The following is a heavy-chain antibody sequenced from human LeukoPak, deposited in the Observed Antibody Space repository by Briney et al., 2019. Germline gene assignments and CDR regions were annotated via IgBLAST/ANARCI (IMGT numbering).Heavy chain of an antibody. CDR1: GGSFSGYY. CDR2: INHSGST. D-gene: IGHD3-9*01. J-gene: IGHJ6*03. V-gene: IGHV4-34*01. CDR3: ARDPGRYDILTGYLGYYYYYYMDV. Sequence: SETLSLTCAVYGGSFSGYYWSWIRQPPGKGLEWIGEINHSGSTNYNPSLKSRVTISVDTSKNQFSLKLSSVTAADTAVYYCARDPGRYDILTGYLGYYYYYYMDVWGKGTTVTVSS.